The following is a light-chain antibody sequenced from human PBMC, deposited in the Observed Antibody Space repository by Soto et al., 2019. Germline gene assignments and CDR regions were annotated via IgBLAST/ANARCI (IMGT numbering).Light chain of an antibody. CDR2: KGT. CDR1: SDDVGAYNS. CDR3: CSSAPESTYA. Sequence: QSVLAQPASVSGPPGQSITISCTGTSDDVGAYNSVSWYQQLPHKAPQVILYKGTQRPSGVSSRFSGSTSGNAASLTISGLQADDEADYFCCSSAPESTYAFGTGTKVTVL. V-gene: IGLV2-23*01. J-gene: IGLJ1*01.